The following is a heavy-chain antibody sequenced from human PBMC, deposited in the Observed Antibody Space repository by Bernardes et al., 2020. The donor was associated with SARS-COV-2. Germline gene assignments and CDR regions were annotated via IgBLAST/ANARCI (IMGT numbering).Heavy chain of an antibody. V-gene: IGHV4-34*01. Sequence: SETLSLTCAVYGGSFSSHYWAWIRQPPGRGLEWVGEINHSGSSTYNPSLKSRVTVSEDTSKMQFSLKLTSVNAADMAVYYCARGASFGFLSAYSFGRGGPFDPWGQGVLVTVAS. CDR1: GGSFSSHY. CDR2: INHSGSS. D-gene: IGHD3-3*01. CDR3: ARGASFGFLSAYSFGRGGPFDP. J-gene: IGHJ5*02.